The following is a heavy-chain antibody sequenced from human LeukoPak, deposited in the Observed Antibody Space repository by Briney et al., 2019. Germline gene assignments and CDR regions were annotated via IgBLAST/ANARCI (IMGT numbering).Heavy chain of an antibody. Sequence: ASVKVSCKASGYTFTRNGFSWVRQAPGQGLEWMGWISGYNGDTKYAQKLQGRVTMTTDTSTSTAYMELRSLRSDDTAVYYCARVPTKLGTPDYWGQGTLVTVSS. V-gene: IGHV1-18*01. CDR3: ARVPTKLGTPDY. J-gene: IGHJ4*02. CDR2: ISGYNGDT. CDR1: GYTFTRNG. D-gene: IGHD7-27*01.